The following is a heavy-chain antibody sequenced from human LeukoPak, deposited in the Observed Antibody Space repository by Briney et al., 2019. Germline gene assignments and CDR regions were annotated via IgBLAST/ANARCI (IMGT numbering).Heavy chain of an antibody. CDR3: ASDIVVVPAAGAAFDI. CDR1: GFTFSSYW. D-gene: IGHD2-2*01. V-gene: IGHV3-7*01. J-gene: IGHJ3*02. Sequence: PGGSLRLSCAASGFTFSSYWMSWVRQAPGRGLEWVANVKQDGSEKYYVDSVTGRFTISRDNSKNTLYLQMNSLRAEDTAVYYCASDIVVVPAAGAAFDIWGQGTMVTVSS. CDR2: VKQDGSEK.